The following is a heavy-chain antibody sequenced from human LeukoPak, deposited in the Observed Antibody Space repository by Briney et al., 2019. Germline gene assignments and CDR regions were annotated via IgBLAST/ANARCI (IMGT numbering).Heavy chain of an antibody. CDR1: GFTFSSYW. CDR2: IKQDGSEK. J-gene: IGHJ4*02. CDR3: ARDGYSSSSGDY. Sequence: PGGSLRLSCVASGFTFSSYWMSWVRQAPGKGLEWVANIKQDGSEKYYVDSVKGRFTISRDNAKNSLYLQMNSLRAEDTAVYYCARDGYSSSSGDYWGQGTLVTVSS. D-gene: IGHD6-6*01. V-gene: IGHV3-7*01.